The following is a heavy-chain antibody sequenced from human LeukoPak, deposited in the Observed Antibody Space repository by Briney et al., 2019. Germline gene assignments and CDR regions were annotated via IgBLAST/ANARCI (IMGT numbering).Heavy chain of an antibody. CDR2: IDTNTGTP. CDR1: GYTFTNHA. CDR3: ARGHDSSGYFND. V-gene: IGHV7-4-1*02. D-gene: IGHD3-22*01. J-gene: IGHJ4*02. Sequence: ASVTVSCKASGYTFTNHAINWVREAPGQGLEYMGWIDTNTGTPTYAQGFTGRFVFSLDTSITTSYLQISSLKAEDTAVYYCARGHDSSGYFNDWGQGTLVTVSS.